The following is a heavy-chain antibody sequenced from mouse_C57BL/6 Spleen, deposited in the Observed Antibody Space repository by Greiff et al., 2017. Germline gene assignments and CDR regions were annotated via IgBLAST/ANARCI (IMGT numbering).Heavy chain of an antibody. Sequence: VQLQQSGPVLVKPGASVKMSCKASGYTFTDYYMNWVKQRPGQGLEWIGDIYPGSGSTNYNEKFKSKATLTVDTSSSTAYMQLSSLTSEDSAVYYCARRGYYGMDYWGQGTSVTVSS. CDR2: IYPGSGST. J-gene: IGHJ4*01. CDR1: GYTFTDYY. V-gene: IGHV1-55*01. CDR3: ARRGYYGMDY. D-gene: IGHD1-1*01.